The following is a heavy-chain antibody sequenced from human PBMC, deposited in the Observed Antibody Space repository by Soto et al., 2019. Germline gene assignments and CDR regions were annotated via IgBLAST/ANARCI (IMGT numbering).Heavy chain of an antibody. D-gene: IGHD2-2*01. CDR2: INAGNGNT. CDR3: ARGAEYCSSTSCYRYYYYGMDV. Sequence: ASVKVSCKASGYTFTSYAMHWVRQAPGQRLEWMGWINAGNGNTKYSQKFQGRVTITRDTFASTAYMELSSLRSGDTAVYYCARGAEYCSSTSCYRYYYYGMDVWGQGTTVTVSS. V-gene: IGHV1-3*01. J-gene: IGHJ6*02. CDR1: GYTFTSYA.